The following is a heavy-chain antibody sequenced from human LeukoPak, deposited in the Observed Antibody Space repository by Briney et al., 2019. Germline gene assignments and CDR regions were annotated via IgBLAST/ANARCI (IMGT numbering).Heavy chain of an antibody. V-gene: IGHV3-33*01. J-gene: IGHJ4*02. D-gene: IGHD3-10*01. Sequence: PGGSLRLSCAASGFTFSRYGMHRVRQAPGKGLEWVADIRYDGSNKYYADSVKGRFTISRDNSKNTLYLQMNGLRAEDTAVYYCARPSGQYGSGTYYDYYFDSWGQGTLVTVSS. CDR3: ARPSGQYGSGTYYDYYFDS. CDR1: GFTFSRYG. CDR2: IRYDGSNK.